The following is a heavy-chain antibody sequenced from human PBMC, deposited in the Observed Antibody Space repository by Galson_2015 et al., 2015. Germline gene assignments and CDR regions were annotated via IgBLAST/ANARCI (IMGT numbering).Heavy chain of an antibody. CDR2: IFHTGDT. D-gene: IGHD2-15*01. V-gene: IGHV4-39*01. Sequence: ETLSRDCGVSGGSINSGHYYWGWFRRPPGEGLEWIGSIFHTGDTYSYPSFGSRVTMSVDTSKNLLSLNWTPVSAAFTSVSYCAILPNFVVLVARTDWGQGILVTVTS. J-gene: IGHJ4*02. CDR3: AILPNFVVLVARTD. CDR1: GGSINSGHYY.